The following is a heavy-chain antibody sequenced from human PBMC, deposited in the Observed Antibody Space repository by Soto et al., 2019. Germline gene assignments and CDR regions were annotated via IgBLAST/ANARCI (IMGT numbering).Heavy chain of an antibody. J-gene: IGHJ6*03. CDR2: IYPGDSDT. Sequence: PGESLKISCKGSGYSFTSYWIGWVRQMPGKGLEWMGIIYPGDSDTRYSPSFQGQVTISADKSISTAYLQWSSLKASDTAMYYCARHPLDIVVVPAARGAVFGYYYMDVWGKGTTVTVSS. D-gene: IGHD2-2*01. CDR3: ARHPLDIVVVPAARGAVFGYYYMDV. CDR1: GYSFTSYW. V-gene: IGHV5-51*01.